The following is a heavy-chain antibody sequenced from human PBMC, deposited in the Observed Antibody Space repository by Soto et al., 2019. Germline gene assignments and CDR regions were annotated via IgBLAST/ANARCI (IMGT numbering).Heavy chain of an antibody. CDR2: IRGKAYGGTT. V-gene: IGHV3-49*03. CDR1: GFSIGDHD. D-gene: IGHD2-2*01. CDR3: ALVGCTSTSCYCRFDF. Sequence: GGSLRLAWTPCGFSIGDHDMSWISQAPEKGMEWLGFIRGKAYGGTTEYSACVRRRFAKARDDCQGMGYQQKNNQKTEAKAGYYCALVGCTSTSCYCRFDFSGQGSLVTVSS. J-gene: IGHJ4*02.